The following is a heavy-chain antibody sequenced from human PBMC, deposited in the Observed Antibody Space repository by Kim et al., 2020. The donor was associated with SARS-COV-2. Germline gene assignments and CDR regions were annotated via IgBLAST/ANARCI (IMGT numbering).Heavy chain of an antibody. J-gene: IGHJ4*02. CDR3: ARADGKRGSPYFDY. V-gene: IGHV4-39*07. CDR1: GGSISSTGYY. D-gene: IGHD3-16*01. CDR2: FYYSGST. Sequence: SETLSLTCTVSGGSISSTGYYWGWIRQPPGKGLEWIGSFYYSGSTYYNPSLKSRVTISVDTSKNQLSLKLSSMSAADTAVYYCARADGKRGSPYFDYWGQGTLVTVSS.